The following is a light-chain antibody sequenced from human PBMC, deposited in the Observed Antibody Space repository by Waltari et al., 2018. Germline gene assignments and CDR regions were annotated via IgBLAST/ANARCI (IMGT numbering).Light chain of an antibody. J-gene: IGKJ4*01. CDR2: DAS. Sequence: EIVLTQSPATLSLSPGERATLSCRASQSVSKFLAWYQHKPGQAPRRRIYDASNTATGIPARFSGSGSGTDFTLTITSLEPEDFAVYYCQQRANWPLTFGGGTKVE. CDR1: QSVSKF. CDR3: QQRANWPLT. V-gene: IGKV3-11*01.